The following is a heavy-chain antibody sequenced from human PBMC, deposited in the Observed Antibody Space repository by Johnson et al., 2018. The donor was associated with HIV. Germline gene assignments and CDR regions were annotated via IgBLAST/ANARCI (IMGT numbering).Heavy chain of an antibody. Sequence: VQLVESGGGLVQPGRSLRLSCAASGFTFDDYAMHWVRQAPGKGLEWVSGISCNSGSIGYADSVKGRFTISRDNAKNSLYLQMNSLRAEDTAVYYCARGGYGEVFDIWGQGTMVTVSS. J-gene: IGHJ3*02. CDR2: ISCNSGSI. CDR3: ARGGYGEVFDI. CDR1: GFTFDDYA. D-gene: IGHD3-10*01. V-gene: IGHV3-9*01.